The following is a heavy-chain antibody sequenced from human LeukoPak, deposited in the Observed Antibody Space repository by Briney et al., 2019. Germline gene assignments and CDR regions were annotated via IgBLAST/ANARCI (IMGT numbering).Heavy chain of an antibody. CDR1: GFTFDYYA. CDR2: IGPSGPGPTNI. V-gene: IGHV3-48*03. CDR3: ARDPLDNWNYVWS. Sequence: GGSLRLSCAASGFTFDYYAINWVRQAPGKGLEWISYIGPSGPGPTNIYYADSVKGRFTISRDNAKNSLYLQMNSLRAEDTAVYYCARDPLDNWNYVWSWGQGTLVTVSS. J-gene: IGHJ5*02. D-gene: IGHD1-7*01.